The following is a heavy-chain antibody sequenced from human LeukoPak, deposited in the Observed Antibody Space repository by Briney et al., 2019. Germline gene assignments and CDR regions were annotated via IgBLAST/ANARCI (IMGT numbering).Heavy chain of an antibody. V-gene: IGHV4-38-2*02. J-gene: IGHJ6*03. D-gene: IGHD6-13*01. Sequence: SETLSLTCTVSGYSISSGYYWGWIRQPPGKGLEWIGSNFDSGTTYYNPSLKSRVTISVDTSKNQFSLRMSSVTAADTAVYFCAKSIASAGTNSCYYMDVWGTGTTVTVSS. CDR2: NFDSGTT. CDR3: AKSIASAGTNSCYYMDV. CDR1: GYSISSGYY.